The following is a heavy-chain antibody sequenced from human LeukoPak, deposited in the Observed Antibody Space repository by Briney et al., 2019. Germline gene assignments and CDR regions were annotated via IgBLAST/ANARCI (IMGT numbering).Heavy chain of an antibody. CDR3: ARHIMGARLDY. J-gene: IGHJ4*02. Sequence: PEGSLRLSCAASGFTFSSYEMNWVRQAPGKGLEWVSYISSTGNTIYYADSVKGRFTISRDNAKNSLYLQMNSLRAEDTAVYYCARHIMGARLDYWGQGTLVTVSS. CDR2: ISSTGNTI. V-gene: IGHV3-48*03. D-gene: IGHD1-26*01. CDR1: GFTFSSYE.